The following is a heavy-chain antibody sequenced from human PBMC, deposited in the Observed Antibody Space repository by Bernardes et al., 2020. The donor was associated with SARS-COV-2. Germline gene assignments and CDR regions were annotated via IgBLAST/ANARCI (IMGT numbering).Heavy chain of an antibody. CDR3: ARELLWFGELDRVVLQRAMDV. D-gene: IGHD3-10*01. CDR1: GFTFSTYS. J-gene: IGHJ6*02. Sequence: GGSLRLSCAASGFTFSTYSMHWVRQVPGEGLLWVSRTNSEGSGSIYADSVKGRFTISRDNAKNTLYLQMNSLRAEDTAVYYCARELLWFGELDRVVLQRAMDVWGQGTTVTVSS. CDR2: TNSEGSGS. V-gene: IGHV3-74*01.